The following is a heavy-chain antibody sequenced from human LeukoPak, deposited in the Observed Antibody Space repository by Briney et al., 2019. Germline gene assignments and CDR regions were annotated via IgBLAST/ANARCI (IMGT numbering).Heavy chain of an antibody. J-gene: IGHJ1*01. D-gene: IGHD3-22*01. V-gene: IGHV1-8*03. CDR2: MNPNSGNT. CDR1: GYTFTSYD. Sequence: ASVKVSCKASGYTFTSYDINWVRQAPGQGLEWMGWMNPNSGNTGYAQKFQGRVTITRNTSISTAYMELSSLRSEDTAVYYCARGYYDSSDFEYFHHWGQGTLVTVSS. CDR3: ARGYYDSSDFEYFHH.